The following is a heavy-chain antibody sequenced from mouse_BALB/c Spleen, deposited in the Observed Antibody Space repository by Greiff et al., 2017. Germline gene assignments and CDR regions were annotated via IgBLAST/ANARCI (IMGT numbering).Heavy chain of an antibody. CDR2: IRNKANGYTT. V-gene: IGHV7-3*02. Sequence: EVKLVESGGGLVQPGGSLRLSCATSGFTFTDYYMSWVRQPPGKALEWLGFIRNKANGYTTEYSASVKGRFTISRDNSQSILYLQMNTLRAEDSATYYCARNYGYLDYRGQGTTLTVSS. CDR3: ARNYGYLDY. CDR1: GFTFTDYY. J-gene: IGHJ2*01. D-gene: IGHD1-1*01.